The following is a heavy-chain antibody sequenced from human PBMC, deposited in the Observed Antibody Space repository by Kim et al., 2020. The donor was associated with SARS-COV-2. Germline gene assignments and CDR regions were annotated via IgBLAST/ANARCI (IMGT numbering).Heavy chain of an antibody. Sequence: GGSLRLSCAASGFTFKSLAMTWVRQTPGEGLEWISSIYSSGTTTFYADSVKGRFTISRDNSKNTLYLQLNSLRAEDTAIYYCAKILGGSNGAYYFDYWGQGIQVTVSS. D-gene: IGHD2-8*01. CDR2: IYSSGTTT. V-gene: IGHV3-23*05. CDR3: AKILGGSNGAYYFDY. J-gene: IGHJ4*02. CDR1: GFTFKSLA.